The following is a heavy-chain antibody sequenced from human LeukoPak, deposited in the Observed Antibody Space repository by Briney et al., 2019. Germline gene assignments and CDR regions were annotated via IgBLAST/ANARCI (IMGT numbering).Heavy chain of an antibody. CDR2: IRSKINGYAT. CDR3: VSGGGVLAAFDI. J-gene: IGHJ3*02. D-gene: IGHD2-8*02. V-gene: IGHV3-73*01. CDR1: GFSFSASS. Sequence: GGSLRLSCGASGFSFSASSMHWVRQAPGKGLEWVGRIRSKINGYATHFAASVDGRFTVSRDDSKNTMYLHMNSLKTEDTAVYYCVSGGGVLAAFDIWGQGTMVIVSS.